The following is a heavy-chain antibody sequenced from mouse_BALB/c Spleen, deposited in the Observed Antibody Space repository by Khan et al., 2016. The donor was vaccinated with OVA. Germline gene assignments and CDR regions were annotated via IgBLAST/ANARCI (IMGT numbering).Heavy chain of an antibody. D-gene: IGHD6-1*01. Sequence: EVKLLESGAELVKSGATVKLSCTASGLNIKDTYMHWLKQWPEQGLVWIGRIDPPNGNTKYDPKFQGKATIIADTTSNTDYLLLSSLTSKYTSVYVCGRNARKWGQGTTLTVSS. CDR2: IDPPNGNT. CDR3: GRNARK. CDR1: GLNIKDTY. J-gene: IGHJ2*01. V-gene: IGHV14-3*02.